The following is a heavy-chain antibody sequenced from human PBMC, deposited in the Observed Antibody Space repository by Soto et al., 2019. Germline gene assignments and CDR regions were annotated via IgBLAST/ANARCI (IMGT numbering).Heavy chain of an antibody. D-gene: IGHD2-2*01. J-gene: IGHJ5*02. CDR3: ARGPAQFDP. V-gene: IGHV1-69*10. Sequence: SVKVSCKASGGSFSRLVISWLRQAPGQGPEWMGGINPMLGVANFAQKFQDRVTITADESTTTAYMELSSLRSEDTAVYYCARGPAQFDPWGQGTLVTVSS. CDR2: INPMLGVA. CDR1: GGSFSRLV.